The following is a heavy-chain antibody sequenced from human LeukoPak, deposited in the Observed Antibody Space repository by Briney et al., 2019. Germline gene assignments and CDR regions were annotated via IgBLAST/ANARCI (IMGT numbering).Heavy chain of an antibody. Sequence: SVKVSCKASGGTFGSYAISWVRQAPGQGLEWMGRIIPIFGIANYAQKFQGRVTITADKSTSTAYMELSSLRSEDTAVYYCARDNYDSSGYYHYWGQGTLVTVSS. CDR1: GGTFGSYA. CDR2: IIPIFGIA. J-gene: IGHJ4*02. D-gene: IGHD3-22*01. CDR3: ARDNYDSSGYYHY. V-gene: IGHV1-69*04.